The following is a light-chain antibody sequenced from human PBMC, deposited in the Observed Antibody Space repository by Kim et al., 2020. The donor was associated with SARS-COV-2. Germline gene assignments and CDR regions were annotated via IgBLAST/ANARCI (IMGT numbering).Light chain of an antibody. CDR2: GAS. CDR1: QSVSSN. Sequence: TVMTQSPDTLSVSPGERATLSCRASQSVSSNLAWYQQKPGQPPRLLIYGASTRATGISARIRGSGSGTEFTLTISSLQSEDFAVYFCQQYNNWLPYTFGQGTKLEI. J-gene: IGKJ2*01. V-gene: IGKV3-15*01. CDR3: QQYNNWLPYT.